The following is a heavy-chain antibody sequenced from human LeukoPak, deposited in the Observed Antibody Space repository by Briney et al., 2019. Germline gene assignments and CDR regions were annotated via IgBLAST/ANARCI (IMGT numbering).Heavy chain of an antibody. J-gene: IGHJ4*02. CDR1: GGSFSGYY. Sequence: SETLSLTCAVYGGSFSGYYWSWIRHPPGKGLEWIGEINHSGSTNYNPSLKSRVTISVDTSKNQFSLKLSSVTAADTAVYYCARRVRGVITPLDYWGQGTLVTVSS. V-gene: IGHV4-34*01. CDR2: INHSGST. D-gene: IGHD3-10*01. CDR3: ARRVRGVITPLDY.